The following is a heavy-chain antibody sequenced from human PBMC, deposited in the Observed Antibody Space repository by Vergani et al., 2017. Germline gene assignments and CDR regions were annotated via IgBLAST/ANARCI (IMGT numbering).Heavy chain of an antibody. Sequence: QVQLQESGPGLVKPSETLSLTCTVSTDSVSNTFYYWGWIRQTPGKGLEWIGSIYYSGSTYYNPSLESRVTMSVDTSKSQFSLKLSSVTAADTAIYYCARGSRAEGGSGPDKWGQGTLVTVSS. J-gene: IGHJ4*02. CDR3: ARGSRAEGGSGPDK. D-gene: IGHD6-13*01. CDR1: TDSVSNTFYY. V-gene: IGHV4-39*07. CDR2: IYYSGST.